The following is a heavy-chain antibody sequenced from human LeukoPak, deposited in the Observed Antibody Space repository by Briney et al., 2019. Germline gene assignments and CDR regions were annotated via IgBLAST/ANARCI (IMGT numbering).Heavy chain of an antibody. Sequence: GASVKVSCKASGYTFTGYYMHWERQAPGQGLEWMGWINPNSGGTNYAQKFQGRVTMTRDTSISTAYMELSRLRSDDTAVYYCARGGWGVVVSNGFDYWGQGTLVTVSS. J-gene: IGHJ4*02. CDR3: ARGGWGVVVSNGFDY. CDR1: GYTFTGYY. D-gene: IGHD3-22*01. V-gene: IGHV1-2*02. CDR2: INPNSGGT.